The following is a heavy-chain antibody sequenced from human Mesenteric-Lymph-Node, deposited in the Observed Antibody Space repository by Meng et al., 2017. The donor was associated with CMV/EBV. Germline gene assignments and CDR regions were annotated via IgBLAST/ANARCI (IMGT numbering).Heavy chain of an antibody. D-gene: IGHD2-2*02. CDR1: GGSISSYY. V-gene: IGHV4-59*01. CDR3: ARAGYDLVVPAAILDY. Sequence: SETLSLTCTVSGGSISSYYWSWIRQPPGKGLEWIGYIYYSGSINYNPSLKSRVTISVDTSKNQYSLKVTSVTAADTAVYYCARAGYDLVVPAAILDYWGQGTLVTVSS. J-gene: IGHJ4*02. CDR2: IYYSGSI.